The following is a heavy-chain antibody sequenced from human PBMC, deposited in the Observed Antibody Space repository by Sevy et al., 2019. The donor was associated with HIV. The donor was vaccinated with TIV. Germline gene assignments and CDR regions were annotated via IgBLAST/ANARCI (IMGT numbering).Heavy chain of an antibody. CDR1: EFTFSSHA. D-gene: IGHD3-3*02. CDR2: ISGNGENT. Sequence: GGSLRLSCAASEFTFSSHAVNWVRQAPGKGLEWVSAISGNGENTHYADSVRGRFTISRDNFKNTLYLHMSTLRAEDTALYYCARDGRGISAFDIWGQGTMVTVSS. V-gene: IGHV3-23*01. CDR3: ARDGRGISAFDI. J-gene: IGHJ3*02.